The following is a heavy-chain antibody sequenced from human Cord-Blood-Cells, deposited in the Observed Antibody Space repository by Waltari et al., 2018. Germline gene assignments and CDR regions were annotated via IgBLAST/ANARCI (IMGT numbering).Heavy chain of an antibody. J-gene: IGHJ6*02. V-gene: IGHV4-31*03. CDR3: AGLIRGFLKLGRDV. Sequence: QVQLQESGPGLVKPSQTLSLTCTVSGGSISSGGYYWSWIRQHPGKGLEWIGYIYYSGSTYYNPSLKSRVTISVDTSKNQFALKLSSVTAADTAVYYCAGLIRGFLKLGRDVWGQGTTVTVSS. D-gene: IGHD7-27*01. CDR2: IYYSGST. CDR1: GGSISSGGYY.